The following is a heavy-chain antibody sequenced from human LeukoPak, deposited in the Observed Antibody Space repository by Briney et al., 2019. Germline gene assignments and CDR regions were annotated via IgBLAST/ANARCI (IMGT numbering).Heavy chain of an antibody. CDR3: AKKGGYEKFDY. D-gene: IGHD3-22*01. J-gene: IGHJ4*02. CDR1: GFTFSNYN. Sequence: GGSLRLSCATSGFTFSNYNMNWVRQAPGKGLEWVSSITSDNYIYYADSLKGRFAISRDNAKNSLYLQMDSLRVDDTAVYYCAKKGGYEKFDYWGQGTLVTVS. V-gene: IGHV3-21*06. CDR2: ITSDNYI.